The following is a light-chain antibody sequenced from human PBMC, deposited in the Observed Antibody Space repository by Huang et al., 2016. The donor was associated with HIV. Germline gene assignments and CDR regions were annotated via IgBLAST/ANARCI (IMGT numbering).Light chain of an antibody. CDR1: QTITTY. Sequence: DIQLTQSPSSLSASVGDRVTITCRASQTITTYLNWYQQKPGKAPHLLIYGASNLQSGVPSRFSGSGSGTDFTLIISGQQPEDFATYYCQQTYTFPAFGRGTKVEIK. CDR2: GAS. J-gene: IGKJ1*01. CDR3: QQTYTFPA. V-gene: IGKV1-39*01.